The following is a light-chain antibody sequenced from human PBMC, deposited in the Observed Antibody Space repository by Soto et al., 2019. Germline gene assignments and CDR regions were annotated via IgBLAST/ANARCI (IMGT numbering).Light chain of an antibody. Sequence: DIQMTQSPSSLSASVGDRVTITCRASQNIRTYLNWYQQKPGTAPKLLIYAASTLQSGVPSRFSGSGSGTEFSLTISSLQPDDFASYYCQQYNTLSGTFGQGTKVDIK. CDR2: AAS. CDR3: QQYNTLSGT. V-gene: IGKV1-39*01. CDR1: QNIRTY. J-gene: IGKJ1*01.